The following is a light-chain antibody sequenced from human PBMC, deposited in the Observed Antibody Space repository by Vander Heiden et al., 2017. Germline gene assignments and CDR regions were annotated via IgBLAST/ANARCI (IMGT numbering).Light chain of an antibody. CDR2: DVS. V-gene: IGLV2-14*03. CDR3: SSYTRTSSLV. J-gene: IGLJ2*01. CDR1: SNDVGGFTS. Sequence: QSALTQPASVSGSPGQSTPLSCTGPSNDVGGFTSVSWYQQHPGKAPKLMIYDVSNRPSGVSDRFSGSKSGNTASLTISVLQAEDEADYYCSSYTRTSSLVFGGGTKLAVL.